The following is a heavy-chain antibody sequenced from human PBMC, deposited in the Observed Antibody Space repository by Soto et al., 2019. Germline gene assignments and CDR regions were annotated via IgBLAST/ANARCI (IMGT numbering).Heavy chain of an antibody. CDR3: ALLKGGDY. CDR1: GFRYSSYD. V-gene: IGHV3-23*01. Sequence: EVQLLESGGGLVQPGGSLRLSCAASGFRYSSYDMSWVRQAPGKGLEWVSGISGSGGSTYCADSVKGRFTISRDNSKNTLYLQMNSLRAEDTAVYYCALLKGGDYWGQGTLVTVSS. J-gene: IGHJ4*02. D-gene: IGHD2-8*01. CDR2: ISGSGGST.